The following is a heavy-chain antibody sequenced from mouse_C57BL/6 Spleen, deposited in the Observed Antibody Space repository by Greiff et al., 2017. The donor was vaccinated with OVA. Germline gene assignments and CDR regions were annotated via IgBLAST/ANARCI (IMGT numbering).Heavy chain of an antibody. CDR1: GYTFTDYE. J-gene: IGHJ4*01. V-gene: IGHV1-15*01. CDR2: IDPETGGT. CDR3: TRRRGSHYAMDY. Sequence: VQLQQSGAELVRPGASVTLSCKASGYTFTDYEMHWVKQTPVHGLEWIGAIDPETGGTAYNQKFKGKAILTADKSSSTAYMELRSLTSEDSAVYYCTRRRGSHYAMDYWGQGTSVTVSS.